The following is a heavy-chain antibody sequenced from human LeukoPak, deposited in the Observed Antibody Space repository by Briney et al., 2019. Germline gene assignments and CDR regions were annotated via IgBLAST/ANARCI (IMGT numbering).Heavy chain of an antibody. CDR1: GYTFTSYD. CDR3: ARHYQDIVVVPAAILFDY. CDR2: ISAYNGNT. J-gene: IGHJ4*02. V-gene: IGHV1-18*01. D-gene: IGHD2-2*02. Sequence: ASVKVSCKASGYTFTSYDINWVRQAPGQGLEWMGWISAYNGNTNYAQKLQGRVTMTTDTSTSTAYMELRSLRSDDTAVYYCARHYQDIVVVPAAILFDYWGQGTLVTVSS.